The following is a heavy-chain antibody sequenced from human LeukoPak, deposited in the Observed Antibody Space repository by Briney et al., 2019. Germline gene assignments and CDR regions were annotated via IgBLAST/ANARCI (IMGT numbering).Heavy chain of an antibody. Sequence: ASVKVSCKASGSTFTYYYMHWVRQAPGLELEGMGIIHPSSGSTSYAQKFQGRVTTTRDTSTSTVYMDVSSLRSDDTAVYYCATIAASDAEYFQHWGQGTLVTVSS. CDR1: GSTFTYYY. D-gene: IGHD6-6*01. CDR2: IHPSSGST. CDR3: ATIAASDAEYFQH. V-gene: IGHV1-46*01. J-gene: IGHJ1*01.